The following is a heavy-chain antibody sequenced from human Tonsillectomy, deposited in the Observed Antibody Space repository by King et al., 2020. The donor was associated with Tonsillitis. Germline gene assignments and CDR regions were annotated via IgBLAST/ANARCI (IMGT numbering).Heavy chain of an antibody. CDR3: AARMNPAVPGSPPQY. CDR2: IVTLVGTS. CDR1: GGNFKTYA. J-gene: IGHJ1*01. Sequence: VQLVQSGAEVMKPGSSVKVSCKASGGNFKTYAFTWVRQAPGRGLEWMGGIVTLVGTSNYAQKFQGRVTFTADESTRTAYMEVSSLRSDDTAVYYCAARMNPAVPGSPPQYWGQGTLVTVSS. D-gene: IGHD6-19*01. V-gene: IGHV1-69*01.